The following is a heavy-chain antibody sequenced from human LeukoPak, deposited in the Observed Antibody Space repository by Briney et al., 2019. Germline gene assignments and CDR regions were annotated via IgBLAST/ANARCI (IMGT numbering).Heavy chain of an antibody. Sequence: PGGSLRLSCAASGFIFSDYWMSWVRQAPGKGREWVANIKQDESEIFYVESVKGRFTISRDNAKNSLYLEMGSLRAEDTAVYYCVKALLFIRGLGDNWGQGTLVTVSS. CDR1: GFIFSDYW. V-gene: IGHV3-7*01. CDR3: VKALLFIRGLGDN. CDR2: IKQDESEI. J-gene: IGHJ4*02. D-gene: IGHD2-21*01.